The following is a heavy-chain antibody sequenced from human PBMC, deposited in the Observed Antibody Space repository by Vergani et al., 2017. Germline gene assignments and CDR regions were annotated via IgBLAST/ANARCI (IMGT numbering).Heavy chain of an antibody. D-gene: IGHD2-2*01. Sequence: EVQLVQSGAEVKKPGESLKISCKGSGYSFTSYWIGWVRQMPGKGLEWMGIIYPGDSDTRYSPSFQGQVTISADKSSSTAYLQWSSLKASDTAMYYCARSSDIVVVPAAIGDYWGQGTLVTVSS. V-gene: IGHV5-51*03. CDR1: GYSFTSYW. J-gene: IGHJ4*02. CDR3: ARSSDIVVVPAAIGDY. CDR2: IYPGDSDT.